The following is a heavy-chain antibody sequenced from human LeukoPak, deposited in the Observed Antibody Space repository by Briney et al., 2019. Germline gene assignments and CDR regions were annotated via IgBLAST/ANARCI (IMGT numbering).Heavy chain of an antibody. CDR2: INHSGST. CDR1: GGSFSNYY. J-gene: IGHJ4*02. CDR3: ARLRDGYNNLSPFDY. D-gene: IGHD5-24*01. V-gene: IGHV4-34*01. Sequence: SETLSLTCAVYGGSFSNYYWNWIRQPPGKGLEWIGDINHSGSTNYNPSLKNRVTMSVDTSKNQFSLKLISVTAADTAVYYCARLRDGYNNLSPFDYWGQGTLVTVSS.